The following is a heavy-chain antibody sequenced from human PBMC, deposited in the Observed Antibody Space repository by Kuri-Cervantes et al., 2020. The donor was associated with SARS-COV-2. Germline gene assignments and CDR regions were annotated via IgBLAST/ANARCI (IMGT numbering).Heavy chain of an antibody. Sequence: LSLTCEASGFTFSSSAIHWVRQASGKGLEWVGRIRSKANNFATAYAAPVKGRFTISRDDSKNTTYLQMNSLKAEDTAVYYCTTLLNWFDPWGQGILVTVSS. V-gene: IGHV3-73*01. D-gene: IGHD1-26*01. CDR2: IRSKANNFAT. J-gene: IGHJ5*02. CDR1: GFTFSSSA. CDR3: TTLLNWFDP.